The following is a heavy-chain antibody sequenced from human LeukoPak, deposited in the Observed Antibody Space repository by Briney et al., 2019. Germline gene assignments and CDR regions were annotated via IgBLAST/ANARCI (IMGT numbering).Heavy chain of an antibody. CDR2: INHSGST. V-gene: IGHV4-34*01. D-gene: IGHD3-22*01. J-gene: IGHJ4*02. CDR1: GGSFSGYY. CDR3: AREVEYYDSSGYLTLFDY. Sequence: PSETLSLTCAVYGGSFSGYYWSWIRQPPGKGLEWIGEINHSGSTNYNPSLKSRVTISVDTSKNQFSLKLSSVTAADTAVYYCAREVEYYDSSGYLTLFDYWGQGTLVTVSS.